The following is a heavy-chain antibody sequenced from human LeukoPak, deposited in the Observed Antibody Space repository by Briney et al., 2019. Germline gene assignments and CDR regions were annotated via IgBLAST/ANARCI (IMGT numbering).Heavy chain of an antibody. CDR1: GGSISSSSYY. CDR3: ARVMDYYDGTGYPPPAAADY. Sequence: SETLSLTCTVSGGSISSSSYYWGWIRQPPGKGLEWIGSIYYSGSTYYNPSLKSRVTISVDTSKNQFSLKVRSVTAADTAVYYCARVMDYYDGTGYPPPAAADYWGQGTLVTVSS. D-gene: IGHD3-22*01. V-gene: IGHV4-39*07. J-gene: IGHJ4*02. CDR2: IYYSGST.